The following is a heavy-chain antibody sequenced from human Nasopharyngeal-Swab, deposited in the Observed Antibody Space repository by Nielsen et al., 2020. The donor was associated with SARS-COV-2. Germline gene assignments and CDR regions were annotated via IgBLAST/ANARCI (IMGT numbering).Heavy chain of an antibody. CDR3: ARVGYSSSPGGWFDP. CDR1: GFTFSGYW. D-gene: IGHD6-6*01. CDR2: INSDGSST. V-gene: IGHV3-74*01. J-gene: IGHJ5*02. Sequence: GESLKISCAASGFTFSGYWMHWVRQAPGKGLVWVSRINSDGSSTSYADSVKGRFTISRDNAKNTLYLQMNSLRAEDTAVYYCARVGYSSSPGGWFDPWGQGTLVTVSS.